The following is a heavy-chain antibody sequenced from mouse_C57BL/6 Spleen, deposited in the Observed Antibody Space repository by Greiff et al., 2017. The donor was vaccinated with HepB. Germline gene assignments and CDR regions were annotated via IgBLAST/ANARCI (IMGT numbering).Heavy chain of an antibody. J-gene: IGHJ2*01. V-gene: IGHV5-12*01. CDR2: ISNGGGST. Sequence: EVQRVESGGGLVQPGGSLKLSCAASGFTFSDYYMYWVRQTPEKRLEWVAYISNGGGSTYYPDTVKGRFTISRDNAKNTLYLQMSRLKSEDTAMYYCARHDDYGSLDYWGQGTTLTVSS. CDR3: ARHDDYGSLDY. CDR1: GFTFSDYY. D-gene: IGHD1-1*01.